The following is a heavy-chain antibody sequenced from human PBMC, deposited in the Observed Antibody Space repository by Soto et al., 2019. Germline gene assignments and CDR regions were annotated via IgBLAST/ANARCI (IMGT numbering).Heavy chain of an antibody. CDR1: GGSISSGGYY. V-gene: IGHV4-31*03. CDR3: ARCRGGSCIYGMDV. CDR2: IYYTGST. Sequence: QVQLQESGPGLVKPSQTLSLTCTVSGGSISSGGYYWSWIRQHPGKGLEWIGYIYYTGSTTYNPSLKSRVTISVDTSKNQFSLKLSSVTAADTAVDYCARCRGGSCIYGMDVWGQGTTVTVSS. J-gene: IGHJ6*02. D-gene: IGHD2-15*01.